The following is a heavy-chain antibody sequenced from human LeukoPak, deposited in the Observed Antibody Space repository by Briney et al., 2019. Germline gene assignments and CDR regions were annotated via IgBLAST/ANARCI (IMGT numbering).Heavy chain of an antibody. Sequence: GGSLRLSCVASGFIFSRYDMHWVRQAPGKGPEWVALIWHDGSKTHYADSVKGRFTITRDDSKSTLYVQMNSLRVEDTAVYYCARDPATVTSHFDYWGQGALVTVSS. V-gene: IGHV3-33*01. CDR2: IWHDGSKT. CDR1: GFIFSRYD. J-gene: IGHJ4*02. D-gene: IGHD4-17*01. CDR3: ARDPATVTSHFDY.